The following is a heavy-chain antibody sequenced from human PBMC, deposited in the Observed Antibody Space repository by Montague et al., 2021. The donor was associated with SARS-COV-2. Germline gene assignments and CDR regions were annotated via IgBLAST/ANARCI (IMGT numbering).Heavy chain of an antibody. V-gene: IGHV4-39*01. Sequence: SKTLSLTCTVSGGSITRNYYWGWIRQPPGKGLEWVGNIYYSGTTFINPSLESRVTISVDASKNQFSLNLTSVTAADTAVYYCARPLVRGVPKAFDIWGQGALVIVSS. J-gene: IGHJ3*02. CDR3: ARPLVRGVPKAFDI. CDR2: IYYSGTT. CDR1: GGSITRNYY. D-gene: IGHD3-10*01.